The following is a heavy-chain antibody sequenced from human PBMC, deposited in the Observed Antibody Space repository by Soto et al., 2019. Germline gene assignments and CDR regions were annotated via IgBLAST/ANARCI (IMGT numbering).Heavy chain of an antibody. J-gene: IGHJ4*02. CDR3: ARDMGYDSSGSDFDY. Sequence: PGGSLRLSCAASGFTFSSYWMSWVRQAPGKGLEWVANIKQDGSEKYYVDSVKGRFTISRDNAKNSLYLQMNSLGAEDTAVYYCARDMGYDSSGSDFDYWGQGTLVTVSS. D-gene: IGHD3-22*01. CDR2: IKQDGSEK. CDR1: GFTFSSYW. V-gene: IGHV3-7*01.